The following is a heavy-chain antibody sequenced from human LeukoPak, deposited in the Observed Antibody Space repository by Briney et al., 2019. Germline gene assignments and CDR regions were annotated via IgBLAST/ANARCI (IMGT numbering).Heavy chain of an antibody. CDR2: IYYSGST. V-gene: IGHV4-39*01. CDR3: ARMGVGRYCSGGSCYRYYYYGMDV. J-gene: IGHJ6*02. CDR1: GGSISSSSYY. Sequence: SETLSLTCTVSGGSISSSSYYWGWIRQPPGTGLEWIGSIYYSGSTYYNPSLKSRVTISVDTSKNQFSLKLSSVTAADTAVYYCARMGVGRYCSGGSCYRYYYYGMDVWGQGTTVTVSS. D-gene: IGHD2-15*01.